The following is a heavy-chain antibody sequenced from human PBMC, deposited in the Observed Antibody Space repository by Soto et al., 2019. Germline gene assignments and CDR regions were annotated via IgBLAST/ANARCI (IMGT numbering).Heavy chain of an antibody. V-gene: IGHV3-23*01. D-gene: IGHD3-10*01. J-gene: IGHJ4*02. Sequence: EVQLLESGGGLVQPGGSLRLSCAASGFTFNNYAMTWVRQAPGKGLEWVSAISGGGDTTSYADSVKGRFTVSRDGSKNTLYLPMSSLRAEEPALYYCAEGRGGSGSLTPRVDFWGQGTLVTVSS. CDR3: AEGRGGSGSLTPRVDF. CDR2: ISGGGDTT. CDR1: GFTFNNYA.